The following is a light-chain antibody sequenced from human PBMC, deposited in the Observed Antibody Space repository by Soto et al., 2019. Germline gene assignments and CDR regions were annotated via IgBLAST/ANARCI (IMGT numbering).Light chain of an antibody. CDR2: GAS. CDR3: HQYKPWYT. CDR1: QSVTTN. J-gene: IGKJ2*01. Sequence: EIVMTQSPATLSVSPGERATLSCRASQSVTTNVAWYQQKPGQAPRLLIYGASTRATGIPARFSGSGSGTEFTLTIINLQSDAVSFYYCHQYKPWYTFGQGTKLEIK. V-gene: IGKV3-15*01.